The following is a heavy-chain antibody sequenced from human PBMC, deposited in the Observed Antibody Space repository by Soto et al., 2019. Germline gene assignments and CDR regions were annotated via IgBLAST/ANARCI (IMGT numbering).Heavy chain of an antibody. CDR2: ISWNSGSI. CDR3: ARSVAGIYVILFDY. V-gene: IGHV3-9*01. CDR1: GFTFDDYA. J-gene: IGHJ4*02. Sequence: GGSLRLSCAASGFTFDDYAMHWVRQAPGKGLEWVSGISWNSGSIGYADSVKGRFTISRDNAKNSLYLQMNSLRAEDTALYYCARSVAGIYVILFDYWGQGTLVTVSS. D-gene: IGHD6-19*01.